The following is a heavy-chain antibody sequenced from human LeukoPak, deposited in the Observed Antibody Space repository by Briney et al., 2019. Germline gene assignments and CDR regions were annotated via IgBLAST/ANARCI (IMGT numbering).Heavy chain of an antibody. CDR2: ISYSGTT. CDR3: ARAYYLGAFDI. V-gene: IGHV4-39*01. Sequence: SETLSLTCTVSGASISSSRYYWGWIRQPPGKGLEWIGSISYSGTTYHNPSLKSRITISVDTSKNQFSLKLSSVTAADTAVYYCARAYYLGAFDIWGQGTMVTVSS. D-gene: IGHD3-10*01. CDR1: GASISSSRYY. J-gene: IGHJ3*02.